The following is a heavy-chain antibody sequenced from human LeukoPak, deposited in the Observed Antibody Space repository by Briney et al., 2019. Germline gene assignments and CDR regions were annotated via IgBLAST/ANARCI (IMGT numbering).Heavy chain of an antibody. V-gene: IGHV1-46*01. CDR1: GYTFTSYY. D-gene: IGHD5-18*01. CDR3: ARGGVDTAMVGGAFDI. CDR2: INPSGGST. Sequence: ASVKVSCKASGYTFTSYYMHWVRQAPGQGLEWMGIINPSGGSTSYAQKFQGRVTMTRDTSTSTVYMELSSLRSEDTAVYYCARGGVDTAMVGGAFDIWGQGTMVTVSS. J-gene: IGHJ3*02.